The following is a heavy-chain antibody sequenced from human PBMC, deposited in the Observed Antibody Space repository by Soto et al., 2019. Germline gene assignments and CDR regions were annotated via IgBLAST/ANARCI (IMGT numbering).Heavy chain of an antibody. D-gene: IGHD6-19*01. CDR1: GYTFSGHY. CDR3: ARGGALDGTSPPFNH. CDR2: IHANSGDT. Sequence: ASVKVSCKASGYTFSGHYMHWIRQAPGQGPEWLGWIHANSGDTDRAPKFQDRLTMTRDTSISTAYMELSRLRSDDTAVYYCARGGALDGTSPPFNHWGQGTLVTVSS. J-gene: IGHJ4*02. V-gene: IGHV1-2*02.